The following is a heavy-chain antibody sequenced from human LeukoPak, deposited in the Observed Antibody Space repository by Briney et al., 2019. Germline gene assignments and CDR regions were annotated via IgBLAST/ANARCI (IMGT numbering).Heavy chain of an antibody. Sequence: SETLSLTCAVYGGSFNDYYWSWIRQPPGKGLEWIGEINHSGSTNYNPSLKSRATILVDTSKNQVSLGLSSVTAADTAVYYCARHYYYASGSPFDYWGQGTLVTVSS. CDR3: ARHYYYASGSPFDY. CDR2: INHSGST. J-gene: IGHJ4*02. V-gene: IGHV4-34*01. D-gene: IGHD3-10*01. CDR1: GGSFNDYY.